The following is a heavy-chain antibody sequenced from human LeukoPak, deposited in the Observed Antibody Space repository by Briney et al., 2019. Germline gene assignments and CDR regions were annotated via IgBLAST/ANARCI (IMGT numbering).Heavy chain of an antibody. CDR2: INPNSGDT. J-gene: IGHJ4*02. CDR1: GYPLTDQF. CDR3: ARGELLVDY. D-gene: IGHD3-10*01. V-gene: IGHV1-2*02. Sequence: GASVRASCKASGYPLTDQFINWVRQAPGRGLEWMGWINPNSGDTNYEQRFQGRVTMTRDTSISTAYMDLTRLASDDTAVYYCARGELLVDYWGQGTLVTVSS.